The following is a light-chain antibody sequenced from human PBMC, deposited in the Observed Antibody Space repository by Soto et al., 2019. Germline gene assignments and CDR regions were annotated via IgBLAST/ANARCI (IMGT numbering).Light chain of an antibody. CDR1: SSDVSDYNY. V-gene: IGLV2-8*01. CDR2: EVS. J-gene: IGLJ1*01. Sequence: QSALTQPPSASGSPGQSVTISCTGTSSDVSDYNYVSWYQQHPGKAPKLMIYEVSKRPSGVPDRFSGSKSGNTASLTVSGLQAEDEADYYCSSYAGSNNYVFGIGTKVTV. CDR3: SSYAGSNNYV.